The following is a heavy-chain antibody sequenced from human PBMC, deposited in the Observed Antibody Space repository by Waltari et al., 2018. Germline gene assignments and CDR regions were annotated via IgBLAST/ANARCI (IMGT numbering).Heavy chain of an antibody. V-gene: IGHV4-59*01. J-gene: IGHJ4*02. CDR2: IYYSGST. Sequence: QVQLQESGPGLVKPSETLSLTCTVSGGSISSYYWSWIRQPPGKGLEWIGDIYYSGSTNYNPSLKSRVTISVETSKKQFSRKLSSVTAADTAVYYCARESSGWLYYFDYWGQGTLVTVSS. D-gene: IGHD6-19*01. CDR1: GGSISSYY. CDR3: ARESSGWLYYFDY.